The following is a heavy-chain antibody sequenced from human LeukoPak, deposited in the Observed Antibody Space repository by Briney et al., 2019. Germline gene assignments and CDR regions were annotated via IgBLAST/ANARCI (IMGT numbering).Heavy chain of an antibody. CDR1: GFIFSEFA. V-gene: IGHV3-30*04. CDR3: ASPYSGYDGVSLDFH. J-gene: IGHJ4*02. Sequence: GGSLRLSCEASGFIFSEFAMTWVRQAPGQGLEWVAVIFSDEKTQAYADSVKGRFTISRDNSRNKLFLQMDSLRPDDTAIYYCASPYSGYDGVSLDFHWGQGTKVTVSP. D-gene: IGHD5-12*01. CDR2: IFSDEKTQ.